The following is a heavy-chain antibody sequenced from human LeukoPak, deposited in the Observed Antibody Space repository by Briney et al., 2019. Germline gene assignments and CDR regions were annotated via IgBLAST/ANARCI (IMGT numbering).Heavy chain of an antibody. V-gene: IGHV4-59*11. CDR3: ARDIRMSYCGGDCYLTAWYFEL. D-gene: IGHD2-21*02. CDR1: DGSISSHY. Sequence: SENLSLTCTVSDGSISSHYWSWIRKPPGKGLEWIGYIYYSGITNYNPSLKSRVTISVDTSKNQFSLKLSSVTAADTAVYYCARDIRMSYCGGDCYLTAWYFELWGRGTLVTVSS. J-gene: IGHJ2*01. CDR2: IYYSGIT.